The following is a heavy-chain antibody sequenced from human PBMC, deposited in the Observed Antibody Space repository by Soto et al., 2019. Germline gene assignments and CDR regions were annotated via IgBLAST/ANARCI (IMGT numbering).Heavy chain of an antibody. Sequence: EVQLLESGGGLVQPRESLRLSCAASGFTFSNHAMSWVRQAPGKGLEWVSGISGSGDSTFYADSVQGRFTISRDNSKNTLYLQMNSLRAEDTAVYYCAKAGKGETSGWLRFRGDDNWGQGTLVTVSS. V-gene: IGHV3-23*01. J-gene: IGHJ4*02. CDR3: AKAGKGETSGWLRFRGDDN. CDR1: GFTFSNHA. CDR2: ISGSGDST. D-gene: IGHD6-19*01.